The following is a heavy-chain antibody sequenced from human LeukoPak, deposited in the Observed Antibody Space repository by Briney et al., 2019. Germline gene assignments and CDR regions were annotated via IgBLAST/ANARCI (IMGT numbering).Heavy chain of an antibody. CDR3: TNRAGLATNRPWSFDY. D-gene: IGHD6-13*01. CDR1: GFTFSNYW. V-gene: IGHV3-7*01. Sequence: GGSLRLSCKASGFTFSNYWMTWVRQAPRKGPEWVANINQDGSEMIYGDSVKGRFTISRDNTKKSLYLQMSRLRGEDTAVYYCTNRAGLATNRPWSFDYWGQGTLVTVSS. J-gene: IGHJ4*02. CDR2: INQDGSEM.